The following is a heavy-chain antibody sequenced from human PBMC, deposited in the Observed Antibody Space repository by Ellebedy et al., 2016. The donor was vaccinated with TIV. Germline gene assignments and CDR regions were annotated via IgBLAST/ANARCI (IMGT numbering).Heavy chain of an antibody. V-gene: IGHV3-7*03. D-gene: IGHD5-12*01. Sequence: GESLKISCAASGFTFSNYWMTWVRQAPGKGLEWVAHIKEDGSEKHHLDSVKGRFTISRDNSKNTLYLQMNRLRPEDTAVYYCARRGYGDYWGQGTLVTVSS. J-gene: IGHJ4*02. CDR2: IKEDGSEK. CDR3: ARRGYGDY. CDR1: GFTFSNYW.